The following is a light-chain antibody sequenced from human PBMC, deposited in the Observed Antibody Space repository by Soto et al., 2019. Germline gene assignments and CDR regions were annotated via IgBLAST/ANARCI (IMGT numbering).Light chain of an antibody. Sequence: EIVLTQSPGTLSLSPGERATLFCRASQSVSSSYLAWYQQKPGQAPRLLIYGASSRATDIPDRFSGSGSGTDFTLSISRLEPGDFAVYYCQQHGNSRTWTFGQGTRVEIK. V-gene: IGKV3-20*01. CDR3: QQHGNSRTWT. CDR2: GAS. J-gene: IGKJ1*01. CDR1: QSVSSSY.